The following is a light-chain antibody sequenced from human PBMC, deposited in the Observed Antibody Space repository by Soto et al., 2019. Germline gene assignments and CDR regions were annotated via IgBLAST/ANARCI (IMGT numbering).Light chain of an antibody. CDR3: QQRSSCPLT. V-gene: IGKV3-15*01. Sequence: EIVMTQSPATLSVSPGERATLSCRASENVNSSVAWWYQQKPGQAPRLLIFGAYTRASGIPGRFSGSGSGTEFTLTISSLQSEDFAVYYCQQRSSCPLTFGGGTRVDI. J-gene: IGKJ4*01. CDR1: ENVNSS. CDR2: GAY.